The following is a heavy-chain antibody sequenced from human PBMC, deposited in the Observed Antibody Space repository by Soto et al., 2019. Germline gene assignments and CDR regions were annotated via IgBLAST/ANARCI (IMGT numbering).Heavy chain of an antibody. V-gene: IGHV3-7*01. CDR2: IKQDGSEK. CDR1: GFTFSSYW. D-gene: IGHD4-17*01. Sequence: EVQLVESGGGLVQPGGSLRLSCAASGFTFSSYWMSWVRQAPGKGLEWVANIKQDGSEKYYVDSVKGRFTISRDNAKNSLYLQMNSLRAEDTAVYYCARESSSIGDLWGDASFLDGDYAYYFDYWGQGTLVTVSS. J-gene: IGHJ4*02. CDR3: ARESSSIGDLWGDASFLDGDYAYYFDY.